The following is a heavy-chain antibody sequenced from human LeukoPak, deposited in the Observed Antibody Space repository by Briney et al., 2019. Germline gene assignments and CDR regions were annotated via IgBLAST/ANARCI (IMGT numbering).Heavy chain of an antibody. Sequence: GGSLRLSCAASGFTFSNYSMNWVRQAPGKGLEWVSSIGSSSHYRYYGDSVKGRFIISRDNAKNSLFLQMNSLRAEDTAVYYCAGSCGGDCYSDYWGQGTLVTVSS. V-gene: IGHV3-21*01. J-gene: IGHJ4*02. CDR3: AGSCGGDCYSDY. CDR1: GFTFSNYS. D-gene: IGHD2-21*02. CDR2: IGSSSHYR.